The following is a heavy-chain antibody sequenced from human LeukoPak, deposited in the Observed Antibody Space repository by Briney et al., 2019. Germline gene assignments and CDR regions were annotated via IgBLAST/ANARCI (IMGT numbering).Heavy chain of an antibody. Sequence: SETLSLTCAVYGGSFSGYYWSWIRQPPGKGLEWIGEINHSGSTYYNPSLKSRVTISVDTSKNQFSLKLSSVTAADTAVYYCARGRRTAQTKNNWFDPCGQGTLFSVSS. J-gene: IGHJ5*02. D-gene: IGHD2-8*01. CDR1: GGSFSGYY. V-gene: IGHV4-34*01. CDR2: INHSGST. CDR3: ARGRRTAQTKNNWFDP.